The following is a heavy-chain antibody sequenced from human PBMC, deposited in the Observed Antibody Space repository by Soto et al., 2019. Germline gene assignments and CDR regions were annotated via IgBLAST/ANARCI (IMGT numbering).Heavy chain of an antibody. D-gene: IGHD3-22*01. J-gene: IGHJ4*02. V-gene: IGHV4-31*03. Sequence: SETLSLTCTVSGGSISSGCYCWSWIRQHPGKGLEWIGYIYYSGSTYYNPSLKSRVTISVDTSKNQFSLKLSSVTAADTAVYYCARENYFDSSGYGYYFDFWGQRTLVTVSS. CDR1: GGSISSGCYC. CDR2: IYYSGST. CDR3: ARENYFDSSGYGYYFDF.